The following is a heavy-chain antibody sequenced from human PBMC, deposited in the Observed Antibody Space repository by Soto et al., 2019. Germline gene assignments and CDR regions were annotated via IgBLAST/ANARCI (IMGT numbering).Heavy chain of an antibody. J-gene: IGHJ4*02. V-gene: IGHV3-74*01. Sequence: EVQLVESGGGLVQPGGSLRLSCAASGYTFSNYWMHWVRQAPGMGLVWVSRIDNDGRITNYADSVMGRFTISRDNAKDTLYLQMDSLRAEDTAVYYCGRDLGDASSNWGPGTLVTVSS. CDR3: GRDLGDASSN. CDR1: GYTFSNYW. D-gene: IGHD3-16*01. CDR2: IDNDGRIT.